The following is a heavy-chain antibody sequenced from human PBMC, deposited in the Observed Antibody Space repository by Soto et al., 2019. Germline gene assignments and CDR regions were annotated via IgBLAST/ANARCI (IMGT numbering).Heavy chain of an antibody. V-gene: IGHV4-59*08. J-gene: IGHJ1*01. CDR3: ARHGSGCSGGSCYSEYFQH. CDR2: IYYSGST. D-gene: IGHD2-15*01. Sequence: SETLSLTCTFSGGSISSYYWSLIRQPPGKGLEWIGYIYYSGSTNYNPSLKSRVTISVDTSKNQFSLKLSSVTAADTAVYYCARHGSGCSGGSCYSEYFQHWGQGTLVTVSS. CDR1: GGSISSYY.